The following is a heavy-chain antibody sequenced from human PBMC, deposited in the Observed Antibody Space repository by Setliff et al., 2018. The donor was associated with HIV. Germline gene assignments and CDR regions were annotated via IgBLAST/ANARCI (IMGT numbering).Heavy chain of an antibody. Sequence: ASVKVSCKASGYTFIDYFIHWVRQAPGQGPEWMGWISPYDLSERTSQRFRGRVTMTRDTSINAAYLDLSGLTSDDAAVYYCARQFSNSFDCWGQGTLVTVSS. CDR3: ARQFSNSFDC. V-gene: IGHV1-2*02. CDR1: GYTFIDYF. CDR2: ISPYDLSE. D-gene: IGHD7-27*01. J-gene: IGHJ4*02.